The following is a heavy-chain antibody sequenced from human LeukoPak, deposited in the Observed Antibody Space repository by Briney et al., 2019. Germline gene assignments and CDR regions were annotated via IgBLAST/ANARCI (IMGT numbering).Heavy chain of an antibody. CDR2: IYSDGSST. Sequence: GGSLRLSCAASGFTFSNYWMHWVRQAPGKGLVWVSRIYSDGSSTTYEDSVKGRFTISRDNAKNTLYLQMNSLRAEDTAMYYCAREAGGKIGYWGQGTLVTVSS. CDR1: GFTFSNYW. V-gene: IGHV3-74*01. D-gene: IGHD4-23*01. CDR3: AREAGGKIGY. J-gene: IGHJ4*02.